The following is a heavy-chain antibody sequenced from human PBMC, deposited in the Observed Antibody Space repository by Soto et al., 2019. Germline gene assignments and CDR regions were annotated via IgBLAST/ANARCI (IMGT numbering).Heavy chain of an antibody. CDR1: GGSVSSGDCS. D-gene: IGHD7-27*01. J-gene: IGHJ5*02. Sequence: QVQLQESGPRLVKPSQTLSLTCTVSGGSVSSGDCSWSWILQPPGTALEWFGHIYTGGGIHTNPSLKSRDNISLHTSKSQFHPTAIPVTAADTAVCYCGSRLSGDKVDPWGQGTLVTVSS. CDR3: GSRLSGDKVDP. CDR2: IYTGGGI. V-gene: IGHV4-30-4*08.